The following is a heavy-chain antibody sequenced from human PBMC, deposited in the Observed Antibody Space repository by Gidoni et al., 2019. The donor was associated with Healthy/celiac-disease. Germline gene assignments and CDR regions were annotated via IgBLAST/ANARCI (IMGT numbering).Heavy chain of an antibody. CDR2: INHSGST. J-gene: IGHJ4*02. CDR3: ARLVYSSSWYYDY. V-gene: IGHV4-34*01. D-gene: IGHD6-13*01. CDR1: GGSFSGYY. Sequence: QVQLQQWGAGLLKPSETLSLTCAVYGGSFSGYYWSWIRQPPGKGLEWIGEINHSGSTNYNPSLKSRVTISVDTSKNQFSLKLSSVTAADTAVYYCARLVYSSSWYYDYWGQGTLVTVSS.